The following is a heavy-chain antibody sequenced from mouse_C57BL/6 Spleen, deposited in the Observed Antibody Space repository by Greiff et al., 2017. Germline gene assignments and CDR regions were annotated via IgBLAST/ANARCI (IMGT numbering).Heavy chain of an antibody. D-gene: IGHD4-1*01. CDR2: IYPRSGNT. V-gene: IGHV1-81*01. CDR1: GYTFTSYG. CDR3: ARSELKYAMDY. Sequence: VQRVESGAELARPGASVKLSCKASGYTFTSYGISWVKQRTGQGLEWIGEIYPRSGNTYYNEKFKGKATLTADKSSSTAYMELRSLTSEDSAVYFCARSELKYAMDYWGQGTSVTVSS. J-gene: IGHJ4*01.